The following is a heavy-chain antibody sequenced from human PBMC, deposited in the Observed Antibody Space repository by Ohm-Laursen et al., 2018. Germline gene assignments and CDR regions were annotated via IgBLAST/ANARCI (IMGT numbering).Heavy chain of an antibody. J-gene: IGHJ6*02. D-gene: IGHD6-6*01. CDR3: VKESTVPPRPNYFSYTMDV. CDR1: GFTFSSYW. CDR2: INSDGSST. Sequence: SLRLSCAASGFTFSSYWMHWVRQAPGKGLVWVSRINSDGSSTSYADSVKGRFTISRDNAKNSLYLQMNSLRAEDTALYYCVKESTVPPRPNYFSYTMDVWGQGATVTVSS. V-gene: IGHV3-74*01.